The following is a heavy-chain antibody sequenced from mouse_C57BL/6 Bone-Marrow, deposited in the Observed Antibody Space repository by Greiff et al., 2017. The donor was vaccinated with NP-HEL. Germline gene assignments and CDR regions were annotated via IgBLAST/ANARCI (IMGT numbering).Heavy chain of an antibody. J-gene: IGHJ1*03. Sequence: QVQLQQSGAELVRPGTSVKMSCKASGYTFTNYWIGWAKQRPGHGLEWIGDIYPGGGYTYYNEKFKGKATLTADKSSSTAYMQFSSLTSEDSAIYCCARGVYYWYCEVWGTETTVTVSS. CDR1: GYTFTNYW. CDR3: ARGVYYWYCEV. V-gene: IGHV1-63*01. CDR2: IYPGGGYT.